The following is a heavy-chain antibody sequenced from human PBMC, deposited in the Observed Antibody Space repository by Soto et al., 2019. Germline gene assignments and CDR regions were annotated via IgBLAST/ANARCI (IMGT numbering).Heavy chain of an antibody. J-gene: IGHJ4*02. D-gene: IGHD3-10*02. CDR3: VRVFGSIDY. CDR2: MNPKSGYT. V-gene: IGHV1-8*01. Sequence: QVQLVQSGAEVKKPGASVKVSCKASGYTFTTYDINWVRQATGQRLEWVGWMNPKSGYTGFAQKFQGRVSMTRDTSINPAYMELSSLRSEDTAVYYCVRVFGSIDYWGQGTLVTVSS. CDR1: GYTFTTYD.